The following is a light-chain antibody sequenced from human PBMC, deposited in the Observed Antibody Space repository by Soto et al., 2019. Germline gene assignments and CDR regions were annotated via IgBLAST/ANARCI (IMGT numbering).Light chain of an antibody. CDR1: QDISNY. Sequence: DIQMTQSPSSISASVGAIVTITCHASQDISNYLNWYQQKPGKAPKLLIYDASNLETGVPSRFSGSGSGTDFTFTISSLQPEDIATYYCQQYDNLPIVFGKGKRREIK. CDR2: DAS. CDR3: QQYDNLPIV. V-gene: IGKV1-33*01. J-gene: IGKJ5*01.